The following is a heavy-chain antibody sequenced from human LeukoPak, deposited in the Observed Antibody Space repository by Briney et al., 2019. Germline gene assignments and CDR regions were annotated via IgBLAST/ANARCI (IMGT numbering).Heavy chain of an antibody. J-gene: IGHJ6*03. CDR2: IKQDGSEK. Sequence: GGSLRLSCAASGFTFSSYWMSWVRQAPGKGLEWVANIKQDGSEKYYVDSVKGRFTISRDNAKNSLYLQMNSLRAEDTAVYYCASAIMNYYYYMDVWGKGTTVTVSS. CDR1: GFTFSSYW. V-gene: IGHV3-7*01. CDR3: ASAIMNYYYYMDV. D-gene: IGHD2-8*01.